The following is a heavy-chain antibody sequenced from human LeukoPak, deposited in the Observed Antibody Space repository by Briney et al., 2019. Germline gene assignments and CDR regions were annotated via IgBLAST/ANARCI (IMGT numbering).Heavy chain of an antibody. V-gene: IGHV3-7*01. J-gene: IGHJ6*02. CDR2: IKQDGSEK. CDR3: ARGYDFWSGYYPFYYYYGMDV. Sequence: GGSLRLSCAASGFTFSTSWMNWVRQAPGKGLEWVANIKQDGSEKYYVDSVKGRFTISRDNAKNSLYLQMNSLRAEDTAVYYCARGYDFWSGYYPFYYYYGMDVWGQGTTVTVSS. CDR1: GFTFSTSW. D-gene: IGHD3-3*01.